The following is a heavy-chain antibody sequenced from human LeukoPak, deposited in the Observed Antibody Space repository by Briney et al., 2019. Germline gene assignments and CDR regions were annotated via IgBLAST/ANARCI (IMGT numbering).Heavy chain of an antibody. Sequence: GGSLRLSCAASGFTFSSYAMHWVRQAPGKGLEWVAVISYDGSNKYYEDSVKGRFTISRDNSKNTLYLQMNSLRAEDTAVYYCLNAAIDYWGQGTLVTVSS. CDR2: ISYDGSNK. J-gene: IGHJ4*02. V-gene: IGHV3-30-3*01. CDR1: GFTFSSYA. CDR3: LNAAIDY. D-gene: IGHD6-25*01.